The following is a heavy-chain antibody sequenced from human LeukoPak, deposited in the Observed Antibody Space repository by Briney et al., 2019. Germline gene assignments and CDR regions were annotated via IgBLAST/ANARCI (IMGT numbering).Heavy chain of an antibody. Sequence: PGGSLRLSCAASGFTFSIYSMNWVRQAPGNGLEWVSSISSSSSYIYYADSVKGRFTISRDNAKNSLYLQMNSLRAEDTAVYYCAREINYYSRAAFDYWGQGTLVTVSS. V-gene: IGHV3-21*01. J-gene: IGHJ4*02. CDR3: AREINYYSRAAFDY. CDR1: GFTFSIYS. CDR2: ISSSSSYI. D-gene: IGHD3-22*01.